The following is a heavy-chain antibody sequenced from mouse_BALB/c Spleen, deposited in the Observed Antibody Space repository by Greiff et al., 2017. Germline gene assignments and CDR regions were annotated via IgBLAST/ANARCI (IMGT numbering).Heavy chain of an antibody. D-gene: IGHD6-5*01. CDR3: ASLSGWFAY. Sequence: DVQLQESGAELVRPGALVKLSCKASGFNIKDYYMHWVKQRPEQGLEWIGWIDPENGNTIYDPKFQGKASITADTSSNTAYLQLSSLTSEDTAVYYCASLSGWFAYWGQGTLVTVSA. J-gene: IGHJ3*01. V-gene: IGHV14-1*02. CDR2: IDPENGNT. CDR1: GFNIKDYY.